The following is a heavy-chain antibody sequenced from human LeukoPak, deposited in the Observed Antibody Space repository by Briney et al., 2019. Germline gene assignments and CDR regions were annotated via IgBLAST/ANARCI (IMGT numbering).Heavy chain of an antibody. J-gene: IGHJ3*02. V-gene: IGHV3-21*01. CDR2: ISTSSSYI. CDR3: ARAALRYFDRDAFDI. CDR1: GFTFSSYN. D-gene: IGHD3-9*01. Sequence: PGGSLRLSCAASGFTFSSYNMKWVRQAPGKGLEWVSSISTSSSYIYYADSVRGRFTISRDKANNSLYLQMNSRRAEDTAVYYCARAALRYFDRDAFDIWGQGTMVNVSS.